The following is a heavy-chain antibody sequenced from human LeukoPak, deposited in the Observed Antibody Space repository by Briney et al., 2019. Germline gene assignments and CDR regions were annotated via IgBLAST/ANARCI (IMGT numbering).Heavy chain of an antibody. V-gene: IGHV3-48*01. J-gene: IGHJ3*02. CDR1: GFTLSSYS. CDR2: ISSSSSTI. CDR3: ARAPYYYDSSGYYYEAAFDI. Sequence: GGSLRLSCAASGFTLSSYSMNWVRQAPGKGLEWVSYISSSSSTIYYADSVKGRFTISRDNSKNTLYLQMNSLRAEDTAVYYCARAPYYYDSSGYYYEAAFDIWGQGTMVTVSS. D-gene: IGHD3-22*01.